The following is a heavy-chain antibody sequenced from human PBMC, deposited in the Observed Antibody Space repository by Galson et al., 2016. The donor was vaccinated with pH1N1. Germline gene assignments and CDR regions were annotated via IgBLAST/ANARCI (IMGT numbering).Heavy chain of an antibody. CDR2: ISDSGGST. Sequence: SLRLSCAASGFTITNYAMHWVRLAPGKGLEWVSYISDSGGSTYYADSVKGRFTVSRDTSKSTLYLQMDSLRAEDTALYYCARDPARQIWFRGAFDVWGQGTKVTISS. CDR3: ARDPARQIWFRGAFDV. V-gene: IGHV3-23*01. J-gene: IGHJ3*01. D-gene: IGHD3-10*01. CDR1: GFTITNYA.